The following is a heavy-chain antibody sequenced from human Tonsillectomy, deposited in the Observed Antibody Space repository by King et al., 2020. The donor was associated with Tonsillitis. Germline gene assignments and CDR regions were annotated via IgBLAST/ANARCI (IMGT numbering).Heavy chain of an antibody. Sequence: VQLQESGPGLVKPSDTLSLTCAVSGYSISSSNWWGWIRQPPGKGLEWIGYIYYRGTPYYNPSLKGRVTMSVDTSKNQFSLKVSSVTAVDTAVYYFAITPLTGEDYWGQGPLVTVSS. V-gene: IGHV4-28*01. CDR3: AITPLTGEDY. J-gene: IGHJ4*02. CDR2: IYYRGTP. CDR1: GYSISSSNW. D-gene: IGHD3-9*01.